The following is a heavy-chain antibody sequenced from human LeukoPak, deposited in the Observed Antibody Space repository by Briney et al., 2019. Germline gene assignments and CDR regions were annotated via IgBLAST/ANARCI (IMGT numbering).Heavy chain of an antibody. CDR3: ARAPGDSSSWYVHY. V-gene: IGHV1-18*01. J-gene: IGHJ4*02. CDR2: ISAYNDNT. CDR1: GYTFTSYG. D-gene: IGHD6-13*01. Sequence: ASVKVSCKASGYTFTSYGISWVRQAPGQGLEWMGWISAYNDNTNYAQKFQGRVTMTRDTSISTAYMELSRLRSDDTAVYYCARAPGDSSSWYVHYWGQGTLVTVSS.